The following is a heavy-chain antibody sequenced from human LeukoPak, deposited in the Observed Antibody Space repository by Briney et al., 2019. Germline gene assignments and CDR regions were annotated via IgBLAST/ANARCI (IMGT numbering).Heavy chain of an antibody. CDR1: GFTFSSYG. D-gene: IGHD1-26*01. J-gene: IGHJ4*02. CDR3: AKGSYYGEVDY. CDR2: ISYDGSNK. Sequence: GRSLRLPCAASGFTFSSYGMHWVRQAPGKGLEWVAVISYDGSNKYYADSVKGRFTISRDNSKNTLYLQMNSLRAEDTAVYYCAKGSYYGEVDYWGQGTLVTVSS. V-gene: IGHV3-30*18.